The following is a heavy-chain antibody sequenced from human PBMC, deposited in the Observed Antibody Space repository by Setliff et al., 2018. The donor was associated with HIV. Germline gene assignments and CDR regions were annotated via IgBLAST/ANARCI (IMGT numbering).Heavy chain of an antibody. D-gene: IGHD1-26*01. CDR3: ASTPWEFGKVVDS. J-gene: IGHJ4*02. CDR2: INQSGST. CDR1: SGPLSAYY. Sequence: SETLSLTCGAYSGPLSAYYWTWIRQPPGKGLEWIGEINQSGSTKYNPSLKSRVAISVDTSKNQFSLNLRSVSAADTAVYYCASTPWEFGKVVDSWGQGTLVTVSS. V-gene: IGHV4-34*01.